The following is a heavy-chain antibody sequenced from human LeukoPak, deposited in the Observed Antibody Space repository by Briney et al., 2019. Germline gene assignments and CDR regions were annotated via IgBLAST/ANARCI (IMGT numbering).Heavy chain of an antibody. D-gene: IGHD3-22*01. J-gene: IGHJ3*02. V-gene: IGHV4-59*08. CDR3: ARLLDYDSSGDPDTFDI. CDR2: FHHTAGT. Sequence: SETLSLTCSVSGDSLSGDYWSWIRQSPGKGLEWIGYFHHTAGTRYNPSLQSRVTISIDTPRNHFSLKLNSLSAADTAVYFCARLLDYDSSGDPDTFDIWGQGTMVTVSS. CDR1: GDSLSGDY.